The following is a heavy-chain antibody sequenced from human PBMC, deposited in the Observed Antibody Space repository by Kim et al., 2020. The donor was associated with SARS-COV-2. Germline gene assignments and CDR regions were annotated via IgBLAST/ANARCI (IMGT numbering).Heavy chain of an antibody. D-gene: IGHD3-22*01. CDR3: ATTTPLKKYYYDSSPPANWFAP. CDR1: GYTLTELS. J-gene: IGHJ5*02. Sequence: ASVKVSCKVSGYTLTELSMDWVRQAPGKGLAGMGGFDPEDGETIYAQKFQGRVTMTEDTSTDTAYMELSSLRSEDTAVYYCATTTPLKKYYYDSSPPANWFAPWGQGTLVTVSS. CDR2: FDPEDGET. V-gene: IGHV1-24*01.